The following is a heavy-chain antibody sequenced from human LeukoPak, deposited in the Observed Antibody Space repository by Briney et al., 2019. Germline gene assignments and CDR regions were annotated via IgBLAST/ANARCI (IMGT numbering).Heavy chain of an antibody. CDR2: INTYNANT. V-gene: IGHV1-18*01. Sequence: GASVKVSCKASGYIFTSYGISWVRQAPGRGLEWLGWINTYNANTNYAQKLQGRVTMTTDTSTNTAYMELRSLRSGDTAVYYCARVKGGDSRDYWGQGTLVTVSS. CDR1: GYIFTSYG. CDR3: ARVKGGDSRDY. J-gene: IGHJ4*02. D-gene: IGHD2-21*02.